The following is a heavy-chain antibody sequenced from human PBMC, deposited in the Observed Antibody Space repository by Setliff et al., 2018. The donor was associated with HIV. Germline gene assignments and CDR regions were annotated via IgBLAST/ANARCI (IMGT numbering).Heavy chain of an antibody. CDR2: IFPGGAT. J-gene: IGHJ4*02. CDR1: GVSISSYY. V-gene: IGHV4-59*01. D-gene: IGHD5-12*01. CDR3: AKSSPSIGYITDC. Sequence: SETLSLTCSVSGVSISSYYWSWIRHSPGKGLEWIGVIFPGGATNYNPSLTSRVTISVDTSKNHLFLKLTSVTTADTTVYFCAKSSPSIGYITDCWGQGAPVTVSS.